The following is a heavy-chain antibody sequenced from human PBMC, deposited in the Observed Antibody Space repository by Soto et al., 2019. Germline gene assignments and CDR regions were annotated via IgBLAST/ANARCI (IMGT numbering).Heavy chain of an antibody. V-gene: IGHV3-30*18. CDR1: GFTFSSYG. Sequence: QVQLVESGGGVVQPGRSLRLSCTASGFTFSSYGMHWVRLAPGKGLEWVAVISYDGGDKYYTDSVKGRFTISRDNSKSTLYLQMNSLRTDDTAAYYCAKSHPRTGISLEYWGQGTLVTVSS. CDR3: AKSHPRTGISLEY. J-gene: IGHJ4*02. CDR2: ISYDGGDK.